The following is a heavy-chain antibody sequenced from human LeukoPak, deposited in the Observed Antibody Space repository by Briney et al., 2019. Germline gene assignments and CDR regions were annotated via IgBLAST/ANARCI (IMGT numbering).Heavy chain of an antibody. V-gene: IGHV4-61*02. CDR1: GGSISSGSYY. D-gene: IGHD3-10*01. CDR3: ARYYYGSPFDI. Sequence: SETLSLTCTVSGGSISSGSYYWSWIRQPAGKGLEWIGRIYTSGSTNYNPSLKSRVTISVDTSENQFSLKLSSVTAADTAVYYCARYYYGSPFDIWGQGTMVTVSS. J-gene: IGHJ3*02. CDR2: IYTSGST.